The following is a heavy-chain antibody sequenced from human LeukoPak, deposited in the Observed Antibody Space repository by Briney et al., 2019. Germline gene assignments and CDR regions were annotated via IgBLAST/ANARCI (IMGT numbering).Heavy chain of an antibody. Sequence: HAGGSLRLSCAASGFTFSSCAMSWVRQAPGKGLEWVAFIRYDGSNKYYADSVKGRFTISRDNSKNTLYLQMNSLRAEDTAVYYCAKPTVTTGGPNWFDPWGQGTLVTVSS. D-gene: IGHD4-17*01. CDR1: GFTFSSCA. V-gene: IGHV3-30*02. CDR3: AKPTVTTGGPNWFDP. CDR2: IRYDGSNK. J-gene: IGHJ5*02.